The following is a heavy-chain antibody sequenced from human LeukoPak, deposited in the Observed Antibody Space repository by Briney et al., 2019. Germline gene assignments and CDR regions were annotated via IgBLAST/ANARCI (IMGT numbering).Heavy chain of an antibody. V-gene: IGHV3-23*01. CDR1: GVAFSTYA. J-gene: IGHJ3*01. CDR2: FSDSGDVT. Sequence: LAGGSLRLSCAASGVAFSTYAIHWVRQAPGKGLEWVSIFSDSGDVTYYVDSVKGRFAVSRDISKNTVNLQMNSLRAEDTAVYFCATRDACSGPTCYGLSFWGQGTMVTVSS. D-gene: IGHD2-15*01. CDR3: ATRDACSGPTCYGLSF.